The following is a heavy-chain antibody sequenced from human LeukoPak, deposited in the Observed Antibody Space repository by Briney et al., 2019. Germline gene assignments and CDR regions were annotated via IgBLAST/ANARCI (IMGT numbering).Heavy chain of an antibody. J-gene: IGHJ3*02. CDR2: INPNRGGT. CDR3: ARVLQYVGDPFDI. CDR1: GYTFTGYY. Sequence: GASVKVSCKASGYTFTGYYMHWVRQAPGQGPEWMGWINPNRGGTNYAQKFQGRVTMTRDTSISTAYMELSRLRSDDTAVYYCARVLQYVGDPFDIWGQGTMVSVSS. D-gene: IGHD2-8*01. V-gene: IGHV1-2*02.